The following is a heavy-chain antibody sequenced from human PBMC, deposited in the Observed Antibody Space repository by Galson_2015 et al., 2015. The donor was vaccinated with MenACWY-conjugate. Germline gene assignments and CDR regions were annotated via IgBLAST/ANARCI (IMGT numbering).Heavy chain of an antibody. D-gene: IGHD6-13*01. J-gene: IGHJ4*02. Sequence: SETLSLTCGVSGYSISSAYYWGWIRQPPGKGLEWIGSINYSGSTYFKPSLKSRVTISRDTSKNQFSLKVSSVTAADTAVYYCARDDIAAAGAFDYWGQGTLVTVSS. CDR2: INYSGST. V-gene: IGHV4-38-2*02. CDR1: GYSISSAYY. CDR3: ARDDIAAAGAFDY.